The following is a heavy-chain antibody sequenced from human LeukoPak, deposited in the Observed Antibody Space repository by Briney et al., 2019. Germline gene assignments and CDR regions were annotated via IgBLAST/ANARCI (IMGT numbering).Heavy chain of an antibody. V-gene: IGHV1-18*01. CDR3: ARDSGITMIVAIPPFDY. CDR1: GYTFTSYG. CDR2: ISAYNGNT. J-gene: IGHJ4*02. Sequence: GASVKVSCKASGYTFTSYGISWVRQAPGQGLEWMGWISAYNGNTNYAQKLQGRVTMTTDTSTSTAYMELRSLRSDDTAVYSCARDSGITMIVAIPPFDYWGQGTLVTVSS. D-gene: IGHD3-22*01.